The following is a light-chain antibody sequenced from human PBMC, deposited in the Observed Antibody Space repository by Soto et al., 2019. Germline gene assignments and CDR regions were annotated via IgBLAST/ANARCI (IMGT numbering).Light chain of an antibody. Sequence: DIQMTQSPSSLSASVGDRITITCRASQSISTYLNWYQQKPGKAPKLLIYAASSLQSGVPSRFSGSGSGTDFTLTISSVQPEDFATYYCQHSYSTPRTFGQGTKLEIK. CDR2: AAS. CDR1: QSISTY. V-gene: IGKV1-39*01. J-gene: IGKJ2*01. CDR3: QHSYSTPRT.